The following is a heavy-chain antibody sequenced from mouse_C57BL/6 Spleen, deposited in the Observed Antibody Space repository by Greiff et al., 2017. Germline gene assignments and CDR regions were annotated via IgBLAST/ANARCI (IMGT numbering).Heavy chain of an antibody. CDR2: ISDGGSYT. CDR3: ARSYYGNYRETYYAMDY. Sequence: EVKLMESGGGLVKPGGSLKLSCAASGFTFSSYAMSWVRQTPEKRLEWVATISDGGSYTYYPDNVKGRFTISRDNAKNNLYLQMSHLKSEDTAMYYCARSYYGNYRETYYAMDYWGQGTSVTVSS. CDR1: GFTFSSYA. J-gene: IGHJ4*01. D-gene: IGHD2-1*01. V-gene: IGHV5-4*03.